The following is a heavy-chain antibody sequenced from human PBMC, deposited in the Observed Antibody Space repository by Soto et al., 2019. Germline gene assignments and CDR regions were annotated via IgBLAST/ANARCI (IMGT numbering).Heavy chain of an antibody. Sequence: GGSLRLSCAASGFVFRNYAMHWVRQAPGKGLEWVAVISYDGSSKYCADSVKGRFTISRDNSKNTLFLQMNSLRAEDTAVYYCTTPLNTAMAPCWGQGTLVTVSS. J-gene: IGHJ4*02. D-gene: IGHD5-18*01. CDR2: ISYDGSSK. V-gene: IGHV3-30*01. CDR3: TTPLNTAMAPC. CDR1: GFVFRNYA.